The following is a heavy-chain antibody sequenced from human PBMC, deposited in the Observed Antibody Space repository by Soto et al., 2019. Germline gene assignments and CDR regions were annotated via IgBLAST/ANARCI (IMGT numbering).Heavy chain of an antibody. CDR1: GDTFNFYS. V-gene: IGHV1-69*02. CDR3: ASSYGSGYRAFDY. D-gene: IGHD3-10*01. CDR2: VNPIVSMS. Sequence: QVQLVQSGAEVKRPGSSVKVSCKASGDTFNFYSINWVRQAPGLGLEWMGRVNPIVSMSNYAQKFQGRATMTADKYTGTAYMEISSLRSEDTAIYYCASSYGSGYRAFDYWGQGALVTVSS. J-gene: IGHJ4*02.